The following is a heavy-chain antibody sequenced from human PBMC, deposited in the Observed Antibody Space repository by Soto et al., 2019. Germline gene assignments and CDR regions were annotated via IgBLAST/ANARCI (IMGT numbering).Heavy chain of an antibody. Sequence: QITLKESGPTLVKPTQTLTLTCTFSGFSLSTSGVGVGWIRQPPGKALEWLALIYWNDDKRYSPSLKSRLTISKDPSKNQVVLTMTRMDPVDTATYYCTHRALRSGDHNRFDPWGQGTLVTVSS. CDR2: IYWNDDK. J-gene: IGHJ5*02. V-gene: IGHV2-5*01. CDR1: GFSLSTSGVG. D-gene: IGHD4-17*01. CDR3: THRALRSGDHNRFDP.